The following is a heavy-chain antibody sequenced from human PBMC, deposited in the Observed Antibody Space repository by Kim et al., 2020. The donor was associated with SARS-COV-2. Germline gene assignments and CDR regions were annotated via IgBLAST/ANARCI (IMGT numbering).Heavy chain of an antibody. V-gene: IGHV1-3*01. J-gene: IGHJ6*03. CDR1: GYTFTSYA. CDR2: INAGNGNT. CDR3: ARQGYFDWLFHADYYYYYMDV. Sequence: ASVKVSCKASGYTFTSYAMHWVRQAPGQRLEWMGWINAGNGNTKYSQKFQGRVTITRDTSASTAYMELSSLRSEDTAVYYCARQGYFDWLFHADYYYYYMDVWGKGTTVTVS. D-gene: IGHD3-9*01.